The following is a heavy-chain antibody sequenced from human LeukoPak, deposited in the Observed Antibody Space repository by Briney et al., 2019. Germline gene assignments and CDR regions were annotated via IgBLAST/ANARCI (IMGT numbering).Heavy chain of an antibody. D-gene: IGHD2-8*01. CDR2: IDSSSSAI. CDR1: GFTFSFYG. CDR3: ARDFSPNGWSPSF. V-gene: IGHV3-48*01. Sequence: GGSLRLSCAASGFTFSFYGMNWVRQAPGKGLEWVSYIDSSSSAIYYADSVKGRFTISRDNAKNSMYLQMNSLRAEDTAVYYCARDFSPNGWSPSFWGQGTLVTVSS. J-gene: IGHJ4*02.